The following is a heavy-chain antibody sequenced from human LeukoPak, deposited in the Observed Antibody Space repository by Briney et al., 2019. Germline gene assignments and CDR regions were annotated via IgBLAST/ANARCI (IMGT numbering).Heavy chain of an antibody. D-gene: IGHD5-12*01. CDR3: ARQSSWLRAFDY. V-gene: IGHV4-34*01. Sequence: SETLSLTCAVYGGSFSGYYWSWIRQPPGKGLEWIGEINHSGSTNYNPSLKSRVTISVDTSKNQFSLRLSSVTAADTAVYYCARQSSWLRAFDYWGQGTLVTVSS. J-gene: IGHJ4*02. CDR1: GGSFSGYY. CDR2: INHSGST.